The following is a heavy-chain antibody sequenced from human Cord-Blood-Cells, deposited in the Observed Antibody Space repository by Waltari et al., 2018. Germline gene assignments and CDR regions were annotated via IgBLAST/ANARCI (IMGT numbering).Heavy chain of an antibody. J-gene: IGHJ4*02. Sequence: QVQLVQSGAEVKKPGSSVKVYCKASGGTFSSYAISWVRLAPGQGLEWMGGIIPIFGTANYAQKFQGRVTITADKSTSTAYMELSSLRSEDTAVYYCAGLTGDWGLYYFDYWGQGPLVTVSS. CDR3: AGLTGDWGLYYFDY. CDR1: GGTFSSYA. V-gene: IGHV1-69*06. D-gene: IGHD7-27*01. CDR2: IIPIFGTA.